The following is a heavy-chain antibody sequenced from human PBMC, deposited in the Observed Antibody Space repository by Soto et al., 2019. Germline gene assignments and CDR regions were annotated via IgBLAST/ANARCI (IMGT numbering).Heavy chain of an antibody. CDR2: ISGAAHGS. CDR3: AKTPMEPVGTHFLDL. V-gene: IGHV3-23*01. D-gene: IGHD5-12*01. CDR1: GFRFADYA. Sequence: GWSLRLSCAGSGFRFADYALAWVRQAPGKGLEWVTSISGAAHGSFTADSVRGRFTVSRDNSKDTLFLQMNNLRAEDTAIYYCAKTPMEPVGTHFLDLWGQGTLVTVSS. J-gene: IGHJ4*02.